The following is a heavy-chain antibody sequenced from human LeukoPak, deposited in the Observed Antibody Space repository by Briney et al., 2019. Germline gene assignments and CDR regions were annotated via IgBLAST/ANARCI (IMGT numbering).Heavy chain of an antibody. D-gene: IGHD3-3*02. CDR1: GFTFSSYW. Sequence: GGSLRLSCAASGFTFSSYWMHWVRQAPGKGLVWVSRINSDGSSTSYADSVKGRFTISRDISKNTLFLQMNSLRDEDTAVYYYARAPPDNSIQEVQGDYWGQGTLVTVSS. J-gene: IGHJ4*02. CDR3: ARAPPDNSIQEVQGDY. CDR2: INSDGSST. V-gene: IGHV3-74*01.